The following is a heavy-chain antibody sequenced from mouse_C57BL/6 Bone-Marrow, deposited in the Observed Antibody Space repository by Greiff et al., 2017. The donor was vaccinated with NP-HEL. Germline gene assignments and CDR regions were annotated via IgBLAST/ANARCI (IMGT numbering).Heavy chain of an antibody. CDR1: GYTFTSYT. J-gene: IGHJ4*01. CDR2: INPSSGYT. D-gene: IGHD2-14*01. CDR3: ARGGSYRDAMDY. V-gene: IGHV1-4*01. Sequence: QVQLQQSGAELARPGASVKMSCKASGYTFTSYTMHWVKQRPGQGLEWIGYINPSSGYTKYNQKFKDKATLTADKSSSTAYMQLSSLTSEDSAVYYCARGGSYRDAMDYWGQGTSVTVSS.